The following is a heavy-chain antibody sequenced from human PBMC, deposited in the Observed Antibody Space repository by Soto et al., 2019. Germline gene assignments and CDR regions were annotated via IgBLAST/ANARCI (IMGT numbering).Heavy chain of an antibody. J-gene: IGHJ4*02. V-gene: IGHV1-69*13. CDR1: GGTFSSYA. CDR3: ARDRRDGYALYYFDY. CDR2: IIPIFGTA. Sequence: GASVKVSCKASGGTFSSYAISWVRQAPGQGLEWMGGIIPIFGTANYAQKFQGRVTITADESTSTAYMELSSLRSEDTAVYYCARDRRDGYALYYFDYWGQGTLVTVSS. D-gene: IGHD5-12*01.